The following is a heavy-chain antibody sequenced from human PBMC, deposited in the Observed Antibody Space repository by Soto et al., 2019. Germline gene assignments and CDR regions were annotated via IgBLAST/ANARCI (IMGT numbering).Heavy chain of an antibody. J-gene: IGHJ6*02. CDR3: ARDRAYYDFWSGKNYYYGMDV. D-gene: IGHD3-3*01. CDR1: GYTFTGYY. V-gene: IGHV1-2*04. CDR2: INPNSGGT. Sequence: ASVKVSCKASGYTFTGYYMHWVRQAPGQGLEWMGWINPNSGGTNYAQKFQGWVTMTRDTSISTAYMELSRLRSDDTAVYYCARDRAYYDFWSGKNYYYGMDVWGQGTTVTVS.